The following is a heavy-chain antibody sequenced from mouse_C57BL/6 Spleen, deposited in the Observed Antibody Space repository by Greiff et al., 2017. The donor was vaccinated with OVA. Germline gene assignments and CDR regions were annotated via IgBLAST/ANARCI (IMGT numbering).Heavy chain of an antibody. D-gene: IGHD4-1*01. J-gene: IGHJ4*01. CDR2: ILPGSGGT. CDR3: ATPMGRRRAYYAMDY. Sequence: VQLQQSGAELMKPGASVKLSCTATGYTFTGYWIEWVKQRPGHGLEWIGEILPGSGGTNYNEKFTGKATFTADTSSNTAYMQLSSLTTEDSAIYDCATPMGRRRAYYAMDYWGQGTSVTVSS. V-gene: IGHV1-9*01. CDR1: GYTFTGYW.